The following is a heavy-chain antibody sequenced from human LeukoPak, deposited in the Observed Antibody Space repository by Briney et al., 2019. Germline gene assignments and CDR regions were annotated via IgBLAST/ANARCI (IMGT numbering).Heavy chain of an antibody. CDR1: GYTFTGYY. D-gene: IGHD2-15*01. Sequence: ASVKVSCKASGYTFTGYYMHWVRQAPGQGLEWMGIINPSGGSTSYAQKFQGRVTMTRDMSTSTVYMELSSLRSEDTAVYYCARDPGDCSGGSCRNYYFDYWGQGTLVTVSS. J-gene: IGHJ4*02. V-gene: IGHV1-46*01. CDR3: ARDPGDCSGGSCRNYYFDY. CDR2: INPSGGST.